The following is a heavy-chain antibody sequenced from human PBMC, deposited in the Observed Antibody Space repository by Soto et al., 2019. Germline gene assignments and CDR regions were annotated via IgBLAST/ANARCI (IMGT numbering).Heavy chain of an antibody. J-gene: IGHJ5*02. CDR2: IDWDDDK. CDR1: GFSLRTTGKC. CDR3: ARIQTMVRGSNWFAP. D-gene: IGHD3-10*01. Sequence: VSGPTLVNPTQTLTLTCTFSGFSLRTTGKCVSWIRQPPGKALEWLARIDWDDDKYYSTSPKTRLTISKDTSNNQVALTMTNMDPVDTASYYCARIQTMVRGSNWFAPWGQGTLVTVSS. V-gene: IGHV2-70*11.